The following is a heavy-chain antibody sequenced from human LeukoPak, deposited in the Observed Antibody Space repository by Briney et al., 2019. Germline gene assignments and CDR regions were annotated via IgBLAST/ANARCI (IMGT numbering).Heavy chain of an antibody. CDR3: ARATMGNYYYYYYMDV. CDR1: GGSISSGSYY. CDR2: IYTSGST. D-gene: IGHD3-10*01. Sequence: PSQTLSLTCTVSGGSISSGSYYWSWIRQPAGKGLEWIGRIYTSGSTNYNPSLKSRVTISVDTSKNQFSLKLSSATAADTAVYYCARATMGNYYYYYYMDVWGKGTTVTVSS. J-gene: IGHJ6*03. V-gene: IGHV4-61*02.